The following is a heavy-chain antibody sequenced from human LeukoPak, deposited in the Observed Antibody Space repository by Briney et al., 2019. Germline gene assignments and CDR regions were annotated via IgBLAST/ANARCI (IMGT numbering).Heavy chain of an antibody. V-gene: IGHV4-39*01. CDR2: IYYSGST. D-gene: IGHD1-26*01. J-gene: IGHJ3*02. CDR1: GGSISSSSYY. Sequence: PSETLSLTCTVSGGSISSSSYYWGWIRQPPGKGLEWIGSIYYSGSTYYNPSLKSRVTISVDTSKNQFSLKLSSVTAADTAVYYCARQQGRRSYGRDAFDIWGQGTMVTVSS. CDR3: ARQQGRRSYGRDAFDI.